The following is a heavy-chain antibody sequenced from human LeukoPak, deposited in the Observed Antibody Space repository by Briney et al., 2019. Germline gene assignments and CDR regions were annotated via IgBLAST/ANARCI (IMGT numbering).Heavy chain of an antibody. Sequence: SETLSLTCSVSSGSISPYYWSWIRQPPGKGLKWIGYVYYSGSTNYNPSLNSRVTISVDTSKNQFSLKLGSVAAADTAISYCARDSRTTTAFDIWGQGTMVTVSS. V-gene: IGHV4-59*01. D-gene: IGHD1-1*01. CDR3: ARDSRTTTAFDI. CDR1: SGSISPYY. J-gene: IGHJ3*02. CDR2: VYYSGST.